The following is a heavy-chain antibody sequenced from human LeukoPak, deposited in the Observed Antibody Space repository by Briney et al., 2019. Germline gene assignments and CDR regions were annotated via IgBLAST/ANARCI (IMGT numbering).Heavy chain of an antibody. D-gene: IGHD1-14*01. Sequence: GGSLRLSCAASGFTFSDYYMSWIRQAPGKGLEWVSYISSSGSTIYHADSVKGRFTISRDNAKNSLYLQMNSLRAEDTAVYYCARVSRGIYYYMDVWGKGTTVTVSS. V-gene: IGHV3-11*04. CDR3: ARVSRGIYYYMDV. CDR1: GFTFSDYY. J-gene: IGHJ6*03. CDR2: ISSSGSTI.